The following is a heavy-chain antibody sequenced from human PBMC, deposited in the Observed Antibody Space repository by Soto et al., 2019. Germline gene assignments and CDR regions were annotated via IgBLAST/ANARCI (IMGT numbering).Heavy chain of an antibody. CDR1: GVTFRSYV. D-gene: IGHD3-16*01. CDR2: TSYDGSDK. J-gene: IGHJ1*01. CDR3: ARWGTTGGLDV. V-gene: IGHV3-30*19. Sequence: QVQLVESGGGVVQPGTSLRVSCVGSGVTFRSYVIHWVRQAPGKGLEWVALTSYDGSDKYYGDSVRGRFTISRDNSRNTVDLQMDNLRLEDTALYYCARWGTTGGLDVWGQGTLVSV.